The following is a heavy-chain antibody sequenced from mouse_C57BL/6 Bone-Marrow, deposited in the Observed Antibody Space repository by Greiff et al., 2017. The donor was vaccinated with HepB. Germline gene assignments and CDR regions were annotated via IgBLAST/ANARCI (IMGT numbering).Heavy chain of an antibody. Sequence: QVQLKESGPGLVAPSQSLSITCTVSGFSLTSYAISWVRQPPGKGLEWLGVICTGGGTNYNSDLKSRLSISKDNSKSQASLKMNSLQAYDTARCYCARYGSSLDYWGQGTTLTVSS. D-gene: IGHD1-1*01. CDR2: ICTGGGT. CDR1: GFSLTSYA. CDR3: ARYGSSLDY. J-gene: IGHJ2*01. V-gene: IGHV2-9-1*01.